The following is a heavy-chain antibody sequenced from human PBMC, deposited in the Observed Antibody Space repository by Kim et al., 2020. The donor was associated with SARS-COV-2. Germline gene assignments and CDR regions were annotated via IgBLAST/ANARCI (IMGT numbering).Heavy chain of an antibody. CDR1: GFPFNTYV. D-gene: IGHD3-9*01. CDR2: ISTSGGST. Sequence: GGSLRLSCAASGFPFNTYVMNWVRQAPGKGLEWVSGISTSGGSTSYTDSVKGRFTISRDNSNNTLYLQMNSLRADDTAVYYCAKATSTLGSDSGYDSCGQGTLVTVSS. J-gene: IGHJ4*02. CDR3: AKATSTLGSDSGYDS. V-gene: IGHV3-23*01.